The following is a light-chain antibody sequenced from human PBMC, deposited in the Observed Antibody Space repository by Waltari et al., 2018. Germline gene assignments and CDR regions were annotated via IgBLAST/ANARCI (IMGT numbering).Light chain of an antibody. J-gene: IGLJ3*02. CDR3: CSYRRGKTWV. CDR1: SSDVGAYNY. Sequence: QSALTQPASVSGSPGQSITLSCTGTSSDVGAYNYVSWYQQHPGKAPKLMIYDVTKRPAGVSNRFSGSKVENRASPTISGVQAEEEADYYCCSYRRGKTWVVGGRNKLTVV. CDR2: DVT. V-gene: IGLV2-14*03.